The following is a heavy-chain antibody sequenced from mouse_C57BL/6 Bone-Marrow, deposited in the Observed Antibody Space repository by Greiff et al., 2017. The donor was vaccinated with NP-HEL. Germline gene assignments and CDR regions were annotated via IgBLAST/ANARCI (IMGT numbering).Heavy chain of an antibody. CDR1: GYTFTSYW. V-gene: IGHV1-64*01. Sequence: QVQLQQPGAELVKPGASVKLSCKASGYTFTSYWMHWVKQRPGQGLEWIGLIHPNSGSTNYNETFKSKATLTVDKSSSTAYMQLSSLTSEDSAGYYWSPNMYFDYWGQGTTLTVSA. CDR2: IHPNSGST. CDR3: SPNMYFDY. J-gene: IGHJ2*01.